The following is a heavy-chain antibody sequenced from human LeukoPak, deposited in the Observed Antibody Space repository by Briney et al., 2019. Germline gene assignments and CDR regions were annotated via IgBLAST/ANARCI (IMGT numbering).Heavy chain of an antibody. CDR3: ARVADIVVVVALGYFDY. D-gene: IGHD2-15*01. J-gene: IGHJ4*02. Sequence: EASVKVSCKASGYTFTSYGISWVRQAPGQGLEWMGWISAYNGNTNYAQKLQGRVTMTTDTSTSTAYMELRSLRSDDTAVYYCARVADIVVVVALGYFDYWGQGTLVTVSS. CDR2: ISAYNGNT. CDR1: GYTFTSYG. V-gene: IGHV1-18*01.